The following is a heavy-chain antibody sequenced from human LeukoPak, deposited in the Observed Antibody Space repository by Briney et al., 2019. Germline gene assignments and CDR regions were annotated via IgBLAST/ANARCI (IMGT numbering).Heavy chain of an antibody. J-gene: IGHJ4*02. Sequence: GGSPRLSCAASGFSFSSYAMTWVRQAPGQGLEWVSSVSGSDSNTYYADSVKGRFSISRDTSKNTLYLQMNSLRADDTAVYYCAKSFSSSWKGDLEYWGQGNLVTVSS. CDR3: AKSFSSSWKGDLEY. V-gene: IGHV3-23*01. CDR1: GFSFSSYA. D-gene: IGHD6-13*01. CDR2: VSGSDSNT.